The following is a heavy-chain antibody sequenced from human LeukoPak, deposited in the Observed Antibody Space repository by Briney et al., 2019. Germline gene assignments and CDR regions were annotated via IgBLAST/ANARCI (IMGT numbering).Heavy chain of an antibody. D-gene: IGHD3-3*01. CDR1: GGSISRYY. V-gene: IGHV4-59*01. Sequence: PSETLSLTCTVSGGSISRYYWSWIRQPPGTGLEWIGYIYYTGRADYNPSLKSRVSMSVDTSKNQFSLRVNSMTAADTAVYYCARGDFWSSAPTDGGQGTRVMVSS. CDR3: ARGDFWSSAPTD. CDR2: IYYTGRA. J-gene: IGHJ4*02.